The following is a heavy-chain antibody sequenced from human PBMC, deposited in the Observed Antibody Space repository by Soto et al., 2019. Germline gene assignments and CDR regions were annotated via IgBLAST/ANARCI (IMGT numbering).Heavy chain of an antibody. Sequence: PSETLSLTCTVSGGSISSGDYYWSWIRQPPGKGLEWIGYIYYSGSTYYNPSLKSRVTISLDTSKNQFSLKLSSVTAADTAVYYFARVRVVPGGSNWFDPWGQGTPVTVSS. V-gene: IGHV4-30-4*01. CDR2: IYYSGST. CDR3: ARVRVVPGGSNWFDP. D-gene: IGHD2-2*01. CDR1: GGSISSGDYY. J-gene: IGHJ5*02.